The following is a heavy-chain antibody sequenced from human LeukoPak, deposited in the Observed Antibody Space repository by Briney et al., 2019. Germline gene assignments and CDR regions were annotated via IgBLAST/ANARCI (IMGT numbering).Heavy chain of an antibody. V-gene: IGHV3-30-3*01. CDR3: AREGMENGLDGSGSPTGFQH. J-gene: IGHJ1*01. D-gene: IGHD3-10*01. CDR2: ISYDGSNK. CDR1: GFTFSSYA. Sequence: QTGGSLRLSCAASGFTFSSYAMHWVRQAPGKGLEWVAVISYDGSNKYYADSVRGRFTISRDNSKNTLYLQMNSLRAEDTAVYYCAREGMENGLDGSGSPTGFQHWGQGTLVTVSS.